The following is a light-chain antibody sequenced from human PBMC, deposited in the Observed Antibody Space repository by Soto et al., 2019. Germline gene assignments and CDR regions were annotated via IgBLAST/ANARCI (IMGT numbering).Light chain of an antibody. Sequence: EIVLTQSPATLSLSPGERATPSCRASQSLSSFLAWYQQKPGQAPRLLIYDASNRATGIPDRFSGSGSGTDFTLTIGSLEPEDFAVYYCQQRSNWLTFGGGTKVEIK. CDR1: QSLSSF. J-gene: IGKJ4*01. CDR2: DAS. CDR3: QQRSNWLT. V-gene: IGKV3-11*01.